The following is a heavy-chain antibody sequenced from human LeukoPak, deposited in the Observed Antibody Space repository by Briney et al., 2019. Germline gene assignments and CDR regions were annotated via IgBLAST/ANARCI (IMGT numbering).Heavy chain of an antibody. V-gene: IGHV3-33*01. CDR2: IWYDGSNK. J-gene: IGHJ4*02. D-gene: IGHD6-13*01. CDR1: GFTFSSYG. CDR3: ARGGSSWYEGYYFDY. Sequence: PGRSLRLSCAASGFTFSSYGMHWVRQAPGKGLEWVAVIWYDGSNKYYADSVKGRFTISRDNSKNTLYLQMNSLRAEDTAVYYCARGGSSWYEGYYFDYWGQGTLVTVSS.